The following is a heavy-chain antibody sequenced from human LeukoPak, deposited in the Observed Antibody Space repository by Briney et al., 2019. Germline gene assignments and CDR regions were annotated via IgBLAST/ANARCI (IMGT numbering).Heavy chain of an antibody. J-gene: IGHJ4*02. CDR1: GYTFTGYY. Sequence: ASVKVSCKASGYTFTGYYMHWVRQAPGQGLEWMGWINPNSGGTNYAQKFQGRVTMTRDTSISTAYMEPSRLRSDDTAVYYCASEGPYYYDSSALDYWGQGTLVTVSS. V-gene: IGHV1-2*02. CDR3: ASEGPYYYDSSALDY. CDR2: INPNSGGT. D-gene: IGHD3-22*01.